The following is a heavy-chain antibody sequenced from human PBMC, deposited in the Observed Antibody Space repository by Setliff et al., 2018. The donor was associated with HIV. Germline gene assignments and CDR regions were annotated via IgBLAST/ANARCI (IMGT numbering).Heavy chain of an antibody. CDR2: INWNGGST. J-gene: IGHJ6*02. D-gene: IGHD5-12*01. Sequence: GGSLRLSCAASGFTFDNYGMNWVRQAPGKGLEWVSGINWNGGSTGYADSVKGRFTISRDNAKKSLYLQMNSLRAEDTAVYYCAKDYRRVSPQHSGYESHYYYGMDVWGQGTTVTVSS. V-gene: IGHV3-20*04. CDR1: GFTFDNYG. CDR3: AKDYRRVSPQHSGYESHYYYGMDV.